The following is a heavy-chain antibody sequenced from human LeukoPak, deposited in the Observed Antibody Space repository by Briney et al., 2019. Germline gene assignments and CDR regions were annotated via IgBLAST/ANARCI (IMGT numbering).Heavy chain of an antibody. J-gene: IGHJ4*02. D-gene: IGHD4-17*01. Sequence: GGSLRLSCAASGFTFDDYGMSWVRQAPGKGLEWVSGINWNGGSTGYADSVKGRFTISRDNAKNSLYLQMNSLRAEDTALYHCARELGTVTTSGPFDYWGQGTLVTVSS. CDR1: GFTFDDYG. CDR2: INWNGGST. CDR3: ARELGTVTTSGPFDY. V-gene: IGHV3-20*01.